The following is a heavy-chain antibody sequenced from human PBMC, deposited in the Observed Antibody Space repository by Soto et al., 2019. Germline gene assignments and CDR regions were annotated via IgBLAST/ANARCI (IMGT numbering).Heavy chain of an antibody. D-gene: IGHD2-2*01. CDR3: ARWDCSSTSCRSNPFDI. Sequence: ASVMISCNAPSYTFTSHHFLCLRQAPGQELECMGRISADNGYANYAQKFQGRVTMTTDTSTSTVYMDLRSLRSDDTALYYCARWDCSSTSCRSNPFDIWGQGTMVTVSS. V-gene: IGHV1-18*04. CDR1: SYTFTSHH. CDR2: ISADNGYA. J-gene: IGHJ3*02.